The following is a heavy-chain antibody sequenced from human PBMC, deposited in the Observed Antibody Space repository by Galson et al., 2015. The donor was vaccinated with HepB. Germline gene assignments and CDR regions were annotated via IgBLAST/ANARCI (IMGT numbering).Heavy chain of an antibody. V-gene: IGHV3-33*08. Sequence: SLRLSCAASGFTFSSYGMHWVRQAPGKGLEWVAVIWYDESNKYYADSVKGRFTISRDNSKNTLYLQMNSLRAEDTAVYYCGRDINPRQQWQVALRYWGQGTQVTVSS. CDR3: GRDINPRQQWQVALRY. D-gene: IGHD6-19*01. J-gene: IGHJ4*02. CDR2: IWYDESNK. CDR1: GFTFSSYG.